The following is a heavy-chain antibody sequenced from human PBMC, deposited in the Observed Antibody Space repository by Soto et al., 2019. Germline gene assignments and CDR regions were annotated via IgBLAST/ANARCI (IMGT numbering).Heavy chain of an antibody. CDR1: GGSIGSYD. V-gene: IGHV4-59*08. CDR2: IYYSGST. CDR3: ARRYGWNFDY. J-gene: IGHJ4*02. Sequence: SETMCLTCTVFGGSIGSYDWSWIRKLPGKGLEWIGYIYYSGSTNYNPSLKSRVTISVDTSKNQFSLKLSSVTAADTAVYYCARRYGWNFDYWGQGTLVSVSS. D-gene: IGHD6-19*01.